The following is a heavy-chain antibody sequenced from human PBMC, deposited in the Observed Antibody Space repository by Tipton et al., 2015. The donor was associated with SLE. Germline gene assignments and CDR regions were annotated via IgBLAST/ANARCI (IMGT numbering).Heavy chain of an antibody. D-gene: IGHD3-22*01. V-gene: IGHV4-59*11. CDR3: ARDSLGYYDSSSHYFDY. Sequence: TLSLTCTVSGDSISSHSWSWIRQPPGKGLEWIGCMYYSGSTNYNPSLKSRVTISVDTSKNQFSLKLSSVTAADTAVYYCARDSLGYYDSSSHYFDYWGQGTLVTVSS. CDR2: MYYSGST. J-gene: IGHJ4*02. CDR1: GDSISSHS.